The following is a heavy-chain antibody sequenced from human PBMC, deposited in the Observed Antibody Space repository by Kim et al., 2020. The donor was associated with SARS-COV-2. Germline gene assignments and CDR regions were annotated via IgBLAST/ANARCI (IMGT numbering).Heavy chain of an antibody. J-gene: IGHJ4*02. CDR2: INAGNGNT. Sequence: ASVKVSCKASGYTFTSYAMHWVRQAPGQRLEWMGWINAGNGNTKYSQKFQGRVTITRDTSASTAYMELSSLRSEDTAVYYCARKEVYYDSSGYYYYFDYWGQGTLVTVSS. CDR3: ARKEVYYDSSGYYYYFDY. CDR1: GYTFTSYA. V-gene: IGHV1-3*01. D-gene: IGHD3-22*01.